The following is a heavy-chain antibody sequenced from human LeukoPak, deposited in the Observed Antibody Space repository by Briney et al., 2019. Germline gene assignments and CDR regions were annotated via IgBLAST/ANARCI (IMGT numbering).Heavy chain of an antibody. D-gene: IGHD6-6*01. CDR1: GGSISSGGYY. Sequence: PSETLSLTCTVSGGSISSGGYYWSWIRQHPGKGLEWIGYIYYSGSTYYNPSLKSRVTISVDTSKNQFSLKLSSVTAADTAVYFCARGGAVRFFDYWGQGTLVTVSS. J-gene: IGHJ4*02. CDR3: ARGGAVRFFDY. V-gene: IGHV4-31*03. CDR2: IYYSGST.